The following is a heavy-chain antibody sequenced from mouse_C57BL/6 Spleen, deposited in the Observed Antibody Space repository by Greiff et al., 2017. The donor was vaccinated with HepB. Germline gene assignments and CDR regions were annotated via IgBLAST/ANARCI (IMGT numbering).Heavy chain of an antibody. J-gene: IGHJ2*01. V-gene: IGHV5-16*01. CDR1: GFTFSDYY. CDR2: INYDGSST. D-gene: IGHD2-4*01. Sequence: EVKLVESEGGLVQPGSSMKLSCTASGFTFSDYYMAWVRQVPEKGLEWVANINYDGSSTYYLDSLKSRFIISRDNAKNILYLQMSSLKSEDTATYYCAREYYEDYFDYWGQGTTLTVSS. CDR3: AREYYEDYFDY.